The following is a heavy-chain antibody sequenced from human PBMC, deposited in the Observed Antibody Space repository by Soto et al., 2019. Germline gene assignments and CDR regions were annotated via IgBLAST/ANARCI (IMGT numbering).Heavy chain of an antibody. V-gene: IGHV3-33*01. CDR1: GFTFSSYG. CDR2: IWYDGSNK. Sequence: GGSLRLSCAASGFTFSSYGMHWVRQAPGKGLEWVAVIWYDGSNKYYADSVKGRFTISRDNSKNTLYLQMNSLRAEDTAVYYCASAEYSSSPFDYWGQGTLVTVSS. CDR3: ASAEYSSSPFDY. J-gene: IGHJ4*02. D-gene: IGHD6-6*01.